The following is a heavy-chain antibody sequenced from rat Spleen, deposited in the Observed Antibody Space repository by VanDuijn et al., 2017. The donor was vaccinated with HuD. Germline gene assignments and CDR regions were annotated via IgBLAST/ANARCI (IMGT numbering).Heavy chain of an antibody. D-gene: IGHD1-11*01. CDR1: GFTFSNYY. V-gene: IGHV5-25*01. J-gene: IGHJ2*01. Sequence: EVQLVESGGGLVQPGRSMKLSCAASGFTFSNYYMAWVRQAPTNGLEWVASISTGGGNTYYRVYRKGRFTISRDNAKSTLYLQIDSLRYEDTATYYCARQGYLFEYLGQGVMVTVSS. CDR2: ISTGGGNT. CDR3: ARQGYLFEY.